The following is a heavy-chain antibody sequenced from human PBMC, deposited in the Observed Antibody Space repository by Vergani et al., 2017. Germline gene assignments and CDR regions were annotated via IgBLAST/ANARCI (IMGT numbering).Heavy chain of an antibody. CDR3: ARDTRGPEGADY. V-gene: IGHV3-21*02. CDR1: GFTFSTYA. J-gene: IGHJ4*02. D-gene: IGHD1-14*01. CDR2: ISTSSIYI. Sequence: EVQLVESGGGLVKPGGSLRLSCAASGFTFSTYAMNWVRQAPGKGLEWVSSISTSSIYIYYADSVKGRFTISRDNAKNSLYLQMNNLRAEDTAVYYCARDTRGPEGADYWGQGTLVTVSS.